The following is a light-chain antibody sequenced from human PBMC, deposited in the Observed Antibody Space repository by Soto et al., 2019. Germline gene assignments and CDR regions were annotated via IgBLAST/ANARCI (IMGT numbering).Light chain of an antibody. CDR3: QQYKSYSRM. V-gene: IGKV1-5*01. CDR2: DAS. CDR1: QSISSW. Sequence: DIQMTQSPSTLSASVGDRVTITCRASQSISSWLARYQQKPGKAPKLLIYDASTLESGVPSRFTGRGSGTEFTLTISSLQPEDFATYYCQQYKSYSRMVGQGTKVDIK. J-gene: IGKJ1*01.